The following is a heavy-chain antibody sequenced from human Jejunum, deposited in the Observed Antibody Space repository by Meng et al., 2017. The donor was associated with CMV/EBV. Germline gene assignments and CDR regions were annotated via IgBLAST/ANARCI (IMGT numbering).Heavy chain of an antibody. J-gene: IGHJ4*02. CDR1: GFTSSDYW. Sequence: SCEASGFTSSDYWIHWVRQPPGKGLVRVSSINGDGSRTSYADSVKGRFSISRDNAKNTVYVQMNSLRAEDTAVYYCANVRLGYWGQGTLVTVSS. D-gene: IGHD1-26*01. V-gene: IGHV3-74*01. CDR3: ANVRLGY. CDR2: INGDGSRT.